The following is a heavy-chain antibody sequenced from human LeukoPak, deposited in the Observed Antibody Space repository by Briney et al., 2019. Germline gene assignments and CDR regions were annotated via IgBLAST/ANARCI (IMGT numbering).Heavy chain of an antibody. J-gene: IGHJ4*02. CDR1: GFTFSSYA. V-gene: IGHV3-30-3*01. CDR3: AQRATDY. CDR2: ISYDGSNK. D-gene: IGHD2-2*01. Sequence: PGGSLRLSCAASGFTFSSYAMHWVRQAPGKGLEWVAVISYDGSNKYYADSVKGRFTISRDNSKNTLYLQMNSLRAEDTAVYYCAQRATDYWDQGTLVTVSS.